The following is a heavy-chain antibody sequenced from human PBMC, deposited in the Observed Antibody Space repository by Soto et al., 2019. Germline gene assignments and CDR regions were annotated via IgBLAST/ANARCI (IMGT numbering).Heavy chain of an antibody. CDR3: ARDKAAGTTSLFAP. D-gene: IGHD1-7*01. J-gene: IGHJ5*02. CDR1: GFTFSSFG. V-gene: IGHV3-33*01. Sequence: GGSLRLSCAASGFTFSSFGMHWVRQAPGKGLEWVAVTWYDGSNKYYGDSVKGRFTISRDNSKSTLYLQMNSLRAEDTAMYYCARDKAAGTTSLFAPWGQGTLVTVSS. CDR2: TWYDGSNK.